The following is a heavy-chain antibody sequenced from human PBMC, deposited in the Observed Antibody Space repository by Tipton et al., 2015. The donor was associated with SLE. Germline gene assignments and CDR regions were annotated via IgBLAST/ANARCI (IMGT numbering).Heavy chain of an antibody. CDR1: GFTFSSYA. Sequence: SLRLSCAASGFTFSSYAVHWVRQAPGKGLEWVSSITSGSAIYYADSVKDRFTISRDNAKNSLYLQMDRLRPEDTAFYYCAKDVWAEGGDPRGAFDFWGQGTMVTVSS. D-gene: IGHD2-21*02. CDR3: AKDVWAEGGDPRGAFDF. CDR2: ITSGSAI. V-gene: IGHV3-48*03. J-gene: IGHJ3*01.